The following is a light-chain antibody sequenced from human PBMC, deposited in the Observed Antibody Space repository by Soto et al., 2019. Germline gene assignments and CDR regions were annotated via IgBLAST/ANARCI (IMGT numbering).Light chain of an antibody. CDR1: QFLSSY. V-gene: IGKV3-11*01. J-gene: IGKJ5*01. CDR3: HQRNK. CDR2: DTS. Sequence: VLKKAPATRGLAPGGRATLSCRASQFLSSYLAWYQQKPGQPPRLLIYDTSNRATGIPARFSGSRSGTDFTLTISSLEPEDFGVYFCHQRNKFGQGTRLEIK.